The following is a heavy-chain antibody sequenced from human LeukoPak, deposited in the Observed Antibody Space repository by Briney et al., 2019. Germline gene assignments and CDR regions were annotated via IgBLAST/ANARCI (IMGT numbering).Heavy chain of an antibody. CDR2: IYYSGST. J-gene: IGHJ4*02. V-gene: IGHV4-39*01. D-gene: IGHD6-19*01. CDR1: GGSISSSSYY. Sequence: PSETLSLTCTVSGGSISSSSYYWGWIRQPPGKGLERIGSIYYSGSTYYKPSLKSRVTISVDTSKNQFSLKLSSVTAADTAVYYCARTGYSSGWYGNFDYWGQGTLVTVSS. CDR3: ARTGYSSGWYGNFDY.